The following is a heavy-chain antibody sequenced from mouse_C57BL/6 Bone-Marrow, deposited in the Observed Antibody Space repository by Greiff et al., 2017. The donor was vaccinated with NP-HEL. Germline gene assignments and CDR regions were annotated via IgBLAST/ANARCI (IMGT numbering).Heavy chain of an antibody. J-gene: IGHJ4*01. Sequence: QVTLKESGPGILQPSQTLSLTCSFSGFSLSTFGMGVGWIRQPSGKGLEWLAHIWWDDDKYYNPALKSRLTISKDTSKNQVFLKIANVDTADTATYYCARTVRATITTVRGPYYYAMDYWGQGTSVTVSS. V-gene: IGHV8-8*01. CDR2: IWWDDDK. D-gene: IGHD1-1*01. CDR3: ARTVRATITTVRGPYYYAMDY. CDR1: GFSLSTFGMG.